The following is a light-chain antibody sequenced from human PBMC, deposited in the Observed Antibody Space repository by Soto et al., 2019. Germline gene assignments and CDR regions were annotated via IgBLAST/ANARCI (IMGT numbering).Light chain of an antibody. CDR2: GAS. Sequence: VVFAQSPGTLSLSPGERATLSCRASQSVSSSYLAWYQQKPGQAPRLLIYGASSRATGIPDRFSGSGSGTDFTLTISRLEPEDFAVYYCQQYGSSPMTFGQGTKV. J-gene: IGKJ1*01. CDR3: QQYGSSPMT. V-gene: IGKV3-20*01. CDR1: QSVSSSY.